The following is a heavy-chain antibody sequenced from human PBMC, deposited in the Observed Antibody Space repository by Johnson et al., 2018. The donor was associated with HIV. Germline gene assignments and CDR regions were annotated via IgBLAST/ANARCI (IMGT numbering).Heavy chain of an antibody. J-gene: IGHJ3*02. CDR2: IYSGGRT. Sequence: VQLVESGGGVVRPGGSLRLSCAASGFTFDDYDMSWVRQAPGKGLEWVSVIYSGGRTDYADSVKGRFTISRDNSKNTLYLQMNSLRAEDTAVYYCAKDQWSSSWTNDAFDIWGQGTMVTVSS. CDR1: GFTFDDYD. CDR3: AKDQWSSSWTNDAFDI. V-gene: IGHV3-66*01. D-gene: IGHD6-13*01.